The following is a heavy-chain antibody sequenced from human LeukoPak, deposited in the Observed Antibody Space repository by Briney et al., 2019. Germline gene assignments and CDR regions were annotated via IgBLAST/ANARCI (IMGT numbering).Heavy chain of an antibody. Sequence: SETLSLTCTVSGGSISGYYWSWIRQPPGKGLEWIGYIYYSGSTNYNPSLKSRVTISVDTSKNQFSLKLSSVTAADTAVYYCASLQYSSGWSYWGQGTLVTVSS. CDR3: ASLQYSSGWSY. CDR1: GGSISGYY. CDR2: IYYSGST. V-gene: IGHV4-59*01. J-gene: IGHJ4*02. D-gene: IGHD6-19*01.